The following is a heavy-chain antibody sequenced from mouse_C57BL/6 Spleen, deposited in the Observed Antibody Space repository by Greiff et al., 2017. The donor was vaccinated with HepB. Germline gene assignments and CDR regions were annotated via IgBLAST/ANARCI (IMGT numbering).Heavy chain of an antibody. CDR3: ARSGAAQAKRFAY. J-gene: IGHJ3*01. CDR1: GYTFTSYW. Sequence: VKLQESGAELVRPGSSVKLSCKASGYTFTSYWMHWVKQRPIQGLEWIGNIDPSDSETHYNQKFKDKATLTVDKSSSTAYMQLSSLTSEDSAVYYCARSGAAQAKRFAYWGQGTLVTVSA. CDR2: IDPSDSET. V-gene: IGHV1-52*01. D-gene: IGHD3-2*02.